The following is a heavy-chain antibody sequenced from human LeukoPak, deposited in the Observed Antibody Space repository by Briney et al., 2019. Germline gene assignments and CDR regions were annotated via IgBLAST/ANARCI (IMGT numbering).Heavy chain of an antibody. D-gene: IGHD6-6*01. CDR1: GFTFRTSG. V-gene: IGHV3-30*02. J-gene: IGHJ4*02. Sequence: TGGSLRLSCAASGFTFRTSGMHWVRQAPGKGLEWMTFVRFDGKNEDYADSVMGRFTISRDNSKNTLYLQMNSLRDEDTAVYYCAEDRATSRPLLFDAWGQGILVTVSS. CDR2: VRFDGKNE. CDR3: AEDRATSRPLLFDA.